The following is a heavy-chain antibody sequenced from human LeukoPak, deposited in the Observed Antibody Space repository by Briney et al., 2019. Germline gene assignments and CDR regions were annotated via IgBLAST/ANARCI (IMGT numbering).Heavy chain of an antibody. CDR1: GYTFTSYD. Sequence: ASVKVSCKASGYTFTSYDINWVRQATGQGLEWMGWMNPNSGNTGYAQKFQGRVTMTRNTSISTAYMELSSLRSEDTAVYYCARVILVRGAIHYYYYGMDVWGQGTTVTVSS. J-gene: IGHJ6*02. CDR2: MNPNSGNT. V-gene: IGHV1-8*01. CDR3: ARVILVRGAIHYYYYGMDV. D-gene: IGHD3-10*01.